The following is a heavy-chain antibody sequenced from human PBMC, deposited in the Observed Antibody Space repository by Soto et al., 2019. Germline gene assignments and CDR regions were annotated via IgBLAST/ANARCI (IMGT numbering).Heavy chain of an antibody. D-gene: IGHD6-13*01. CDR1: GDSIRSSY. V-gene: IGHV4-59*03. J-gene: IGHJ4*02. CDR2: IYHTGTT. Sequence: SETLSLTSTVSGDSIRSSYWTWIRQAPGRGLEWIGDIYHTGTTNYNPSLKSRVSISVDTSKNQFSLRLRSVTAADTAIYFCAKISAGSTDETMFTVFDHWGQGTLVTVSS. CDR3: AKISAGSTDETMFTVFDH.